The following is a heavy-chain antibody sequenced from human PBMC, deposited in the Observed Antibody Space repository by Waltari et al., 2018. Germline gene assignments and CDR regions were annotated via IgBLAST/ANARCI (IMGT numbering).Heavy chain of an antibody. V-gene: IGHV2-5*01. Sequence: QITLKESGPTLVKPTQTLTLTCTFSGFSLSTSGVGGGWIRQPPGKALEWLALSYWNDDKRYSQSLKSRLTITKDTSKNQVVLTMTNMDPVDTATYYWARTSPPPISNWGQGTLVTVSS. CDR1: GFSLSTSGVG. CDR2: SYWNDDK. CDR3: ARTSPPPISN. J-gene: IGHJ4*02.